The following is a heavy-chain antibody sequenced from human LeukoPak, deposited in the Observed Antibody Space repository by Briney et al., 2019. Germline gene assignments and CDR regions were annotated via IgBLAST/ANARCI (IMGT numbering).Heavy chain of an antibody. CDR1: GYSISSGYY. CDR2: FYDSGNT. Sequence: SETLSLTCTVSGYSISSGYYWGWIRQPPGKGLEWIGSFYDSGNTYYNPSLKSRVTISVDTSKNQFSLKLSSVTAADTAVYYCARGNYYYYYYMDVWGKGTTVTVSS. J-gene: IGHJ6*03. CDR3: ARGNYYYYYYMDV. V-gene: IGHV4-38-2*02.